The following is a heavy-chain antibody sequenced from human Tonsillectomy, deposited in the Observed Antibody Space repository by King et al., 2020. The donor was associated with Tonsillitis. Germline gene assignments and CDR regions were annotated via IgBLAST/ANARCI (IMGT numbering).Heavy chain of an antibody. J-gene: IGHJ4*02. CDR2: INPKTGDT. D-gene: IGHD2-21*01. V-gene: IGHV1-2*02. CDR1: GYIFIGYY. CDR3: AREKPYSFDY. Sequence: QLAQSGAEVKKPGASMRVSCKASGYIFIGYYMHWVRQAPGQGLEWMGGINPKTGDTEFAEKFQGRVTMTRDTSLNTAYMELSRLTSDDTAIYYCAREKPYSFDYWGQGTLVTVSS.